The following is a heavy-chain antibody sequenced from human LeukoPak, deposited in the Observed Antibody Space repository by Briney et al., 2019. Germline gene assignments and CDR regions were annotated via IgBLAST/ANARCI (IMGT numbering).Heavy chain of an antibody. CDR2: IYHSGNT. D-gene: IGHD3-22*01. J-gene: IGHJ3*02. Sequence: SETLSLICPVSAGSIISSYWGSIRQPPGKGLEWIGYIYHSGNTNYNPSRKSQVTISVDTSKNQFSLKLTAVTAPDRPVFYCARVQYYHDSRAFLDAFDIWGQGTMVTVSS. CDR1: AGSIISSY. CDR3: ARVQYYHDSRAFLDAFDI. V-gene: IGHV4-59*01.